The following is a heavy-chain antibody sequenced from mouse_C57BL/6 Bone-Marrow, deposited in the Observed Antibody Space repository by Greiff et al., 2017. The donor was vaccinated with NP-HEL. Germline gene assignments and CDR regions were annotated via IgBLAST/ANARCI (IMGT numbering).Heavy chain of an antibody. Sequence: EVKLVESGGGLVQSGRSLRLSCATSGFTFSDFYMEWVRQAPGKGLEWIAASRNKATDYTTEYSASVKGRFIVSRDTSQSILYLQMNALRAEDTAIYYCARENDGYGDWYFDVWGTGTTVTVSA. CDR1: GFTFSDFY. CDR3: ARENDGYGDWYFDV. CDR2: SRNKATDYTT. J-gene: IGHJ1*03. D-gene: IGHD2-2*01. V-gene: IGHV7-1*01.